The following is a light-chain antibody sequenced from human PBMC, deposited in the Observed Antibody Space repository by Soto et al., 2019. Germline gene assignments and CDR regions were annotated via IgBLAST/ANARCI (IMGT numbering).Light chain of an antibody. CDR3: QHYNNWPPWT. CDR1: QSVSSN. J-gene: IGKJ1*01. V-gene: IGKV3-15*01. Sequence: EIVMTQSPEIMSVSPGERATLSCRASQSVSSNLAWYQQKPGQAPRLLIYGASTRATGIPARFSGSGSGTEFTLTISSLQSEDFAVYYCQHYNNWPPWTVGQGTKVEIK. CDR2: GAS.